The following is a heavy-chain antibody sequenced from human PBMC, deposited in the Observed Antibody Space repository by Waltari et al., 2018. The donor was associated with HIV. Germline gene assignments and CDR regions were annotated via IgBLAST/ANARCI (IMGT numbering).Heavy chain of an antibody. J-gene: IGHJ6*02. CDR1: GGSFGGSFSGYY. CDR3: ARAGYCRSSSCYTPRGPRDSYNGMDV. V-gene: IGHV4-34*01. D-gene: IGHD2-2*02. CDR2: IDHSGSS. Sequence: QVQLQQWGAGLLKPSETLSLTCTVYGGSFGGSFSGYYWSWIRQPPGKGLGWIGEIDHSGSSNYNPSLKSRATILVDTSRNQFSLTLSSVTAADTAVYYCARAGYCRSSSCYTPRGPRDSYNGMDVWGQGTTVTVSS.